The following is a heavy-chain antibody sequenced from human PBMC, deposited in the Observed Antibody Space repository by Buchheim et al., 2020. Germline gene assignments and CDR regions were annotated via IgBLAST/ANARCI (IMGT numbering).Heavy chain of an antibody. D-gene: IGHD2-21*01. CDR3: AREWSPYCGGDCYFRFGYYYGMDV. CDR1: GFTFSSYW. J-gene: IGHJ6*02. Sequence: EVQLVESGGGLVQPGGSLRLSCAASGFTFSSYWMHWVRQAPGKGLVWVSRINSDGSSTSYADSVKGRFTISRDNAKNTLYLQMNSLRAEDTAVYYCAREWSPYCGGDCYFRFGYYYGMDVWGQGTT. V-gene: IGHV3-74*01. CDR2: INSDGSST.